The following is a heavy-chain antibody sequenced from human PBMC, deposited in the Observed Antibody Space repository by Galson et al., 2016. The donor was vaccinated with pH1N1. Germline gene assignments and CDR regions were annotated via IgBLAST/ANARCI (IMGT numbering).Heavy chain of an antibody. D-gene: IGHD4-17*01. Sequence: SCKASGFTFSHYAMHWVRQAPGKGLEWVAVISYVESNKDYADSVKGRFTVSRDNSKNTLYLQMNSLRAEDTALYYCARDHVYGDYFERFFDLWGRGTLVTVSS. CDR1: GFTFSHYA. CDR3: ARDHVYGDYFERFFDL. V-gene: IGHV3-30-3*01. J-gene: IGHJ2*01. CDR2: ISYVESNK.